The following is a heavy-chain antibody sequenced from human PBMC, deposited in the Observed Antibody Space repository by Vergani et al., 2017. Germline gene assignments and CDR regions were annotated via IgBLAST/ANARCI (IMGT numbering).Heavy chain of an antibody. D-gene: IGHD4-23*01. CDR2: INHSGST. V-gene: IGHV4-34*01. CDR3: ARQASYGGNRRYFDY. CDR1: GGSFSGYY. J-gene: IGHJ4*02. Sequence: QVQLQQWGAGLLKPSETLSLTCAVYGGSFSGYYWSWIRQPPGKGLGWIGEINHSGSTNYNPSLKSRVTISVDTSKNQFSLKLSSVTAADTAVYYCARQASYGGNRRYFDYWGQGTLVTVSS.